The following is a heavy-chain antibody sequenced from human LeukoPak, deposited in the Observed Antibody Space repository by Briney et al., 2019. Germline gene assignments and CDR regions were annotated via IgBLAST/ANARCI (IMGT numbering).Heavy chain of an antibody. CDR3: ARGYYDSSGDYYYGMDV. CDR2: IYYSGST. D-gene: IGHD3-22*01. Sequence: SETLSLTCTVSGGSIISGSYYWSWIRQPPGKGLEWIGYIYYSGSTNYNPSLKSRVTISVDTSKNQFSLKLSSVTAADTAVYYCARGYYDSSGDYYYGMDVWGQGTTVTVSS. V-gene: IGHV4-61*01. CDR1: GGSIISGSYY. J-gene: IGHJ6*02.